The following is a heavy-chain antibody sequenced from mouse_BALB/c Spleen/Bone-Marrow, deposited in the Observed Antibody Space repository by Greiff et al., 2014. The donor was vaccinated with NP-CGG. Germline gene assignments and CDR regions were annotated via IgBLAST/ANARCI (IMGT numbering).Heavy chain of an antibody. Sequence: EVKLEESGGGLVQPGGSRKLSCAASGFTFSSFGMHWVRQAPEKGLEWVAYISSGSSTIYYADTVKGRFTISRDNPKNTLFLQMPSRRSEDTDMYYYARGEDGYYNFDYWGQGTSLTVSS. J-gene: IGHJ2*02. CDR3: ARGEDGYYNFDY. CDR2: ISSGSSTI. D-gene: IGHD2-3*01. V-gene: IGHV5-17*02. CDR1: GFTFSSFG.